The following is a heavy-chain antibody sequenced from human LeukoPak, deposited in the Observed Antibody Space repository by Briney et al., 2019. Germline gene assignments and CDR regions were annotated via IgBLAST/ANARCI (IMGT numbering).Heavy chain of an antibody. CDR3: AKDLVADFDY. D-gene: IGHD2-8*02. V-gene: IGHV3-23*01. CDR1: RFTFSSYP. Sequence: GGSLRLSCAASRFTFSSYPMSWVPQAPGKGLEWESTINGSGGRKYYSGSVKGASTISRDNCRNALYLEMNSLRGEDMAVYSCAKDLVADFDYSGAGALVTVSS. J-gene: IGHJ4*02. CDR2: INGSGGRK.